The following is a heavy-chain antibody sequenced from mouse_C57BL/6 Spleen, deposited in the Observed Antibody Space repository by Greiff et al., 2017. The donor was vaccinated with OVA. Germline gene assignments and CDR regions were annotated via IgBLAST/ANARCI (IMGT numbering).Heavy chain of an antibody. D-gene: IGHD2-2*01. CDR2: INPSSGYT. Sequence: VQLQQSGAELARPGASVKMSCKASGYTFTSYTMHWVKQRPGQGLEWIGYINPSSGYTKYNQKFKDKATLTADKSSSTAYMQLSILTSEDSAVYYGARAYGYDEAWFSYWGQGTLVTVSA. J-gene: IGHJ3*01. CDR1: GYTFTSYT. CDR3: ARAYGYDEAWFSY. V-gene: IGHV1-4*01.